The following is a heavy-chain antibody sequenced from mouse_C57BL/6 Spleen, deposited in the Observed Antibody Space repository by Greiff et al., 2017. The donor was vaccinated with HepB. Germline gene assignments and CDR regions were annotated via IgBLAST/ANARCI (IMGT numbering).Heavy chain of an antibody. V-gene: IGHV1-64*01. Sequence: QVQLQQPGAELVKPGASVKLSCKASGYTFTSYWMHWVKQRPGQGLEWIGMIHPNSGSTNYNEKFKSKATLTVDKSSSTAYMQLSSLTSADSAVYYCARGYGYDEGFAYWGQGTLVTVSA. J-gene: IGHJ3*01. D-gene: IGHD2-2*01. CDR3: ARGYGYDEGFAY. CDR2: IHPNSGST. CDR1: GYTFTSYW.